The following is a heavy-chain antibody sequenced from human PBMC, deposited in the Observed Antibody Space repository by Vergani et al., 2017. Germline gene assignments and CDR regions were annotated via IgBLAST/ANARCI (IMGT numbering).Heavy chain of an antibody. CDR1: GFDFSDYA. CDR2: INYSGRRF. J-gene: IGHJ6*01. V-gene: IGHV3-20*04. Sequence: EGRLVESGGASRRPGESLRLSCISSGFDFSDYAMGWVRQVPGKGLQWVSSINYSGRRFHYGDSLKGRFTISRDNAKNSLYLQMDSLRVEDTASYFCVRDSRTYTSGTDGMAVWGQGTTVTVSS. CDR3: VRDSRTYTSGTDGMAV. D-gene: IGHD3-10*01.